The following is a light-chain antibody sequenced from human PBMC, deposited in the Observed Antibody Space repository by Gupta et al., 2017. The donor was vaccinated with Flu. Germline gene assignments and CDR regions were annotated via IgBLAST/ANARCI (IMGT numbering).Light chain of an antibody. CDR2: VAS. V-gene: IGKV3-20*01. J-gene: IGKJ4*01. Sequence: EIVLTQSPGPLSLSPWERATLSCRASQSGSSSYLAWYQQKPGQAPRLLIYVASSRATDIPDRFSGSGSGTDFTLTISRVEPEDVAVYYCQQYVRSSCTFGEGTKVEIK. CDR3: QQYVRSSCT. CDR1: QSGSSSY.